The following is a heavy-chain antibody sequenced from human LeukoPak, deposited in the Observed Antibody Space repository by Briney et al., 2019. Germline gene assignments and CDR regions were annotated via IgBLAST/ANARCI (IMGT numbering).Heavy chain of an antibody. CDR2: IDLHGSEK. CDR1: GVTFTNYW. D-gene: IGHD3/OR15-3a*01. CDR3: ATYSRDWAAFEH. J-gene: IGHJ4*02. V-gene: IGHV3-7*02. Sequence: GGSLRLSCAASGVTFTNYWMKWVREAPGKGLEWLANIDLHGSEKNYVDSVKGRFTISRDNAKNSLYLQMNSLRAEDTAVYYCATYSRDWAAFEHWGQGTLVTVSS.